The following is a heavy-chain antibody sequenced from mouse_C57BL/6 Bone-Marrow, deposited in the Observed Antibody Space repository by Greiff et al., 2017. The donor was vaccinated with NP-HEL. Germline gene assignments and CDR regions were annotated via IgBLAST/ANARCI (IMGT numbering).Heavy chain of an antibody. CDR3: AREPIYYDYDVWFAY. Sequence: VQLQQPGTELVKPGASVKLSCKASGYTFTSYWMHWVKQRPGQGLEWIGNINPSNGGTNYNEKFKSKATLTVDKSSSTAYMQLSSLTSEDSAVYYCAREPIYYDYDVWFAYWGQGTLVTVSA. CDR1: GYTFTSYW. CDR2: INPSNGGT. J-gene: IGHJ3*01. V-gene: IGHV1-53*01. D-gene: IGHD2-4*01.